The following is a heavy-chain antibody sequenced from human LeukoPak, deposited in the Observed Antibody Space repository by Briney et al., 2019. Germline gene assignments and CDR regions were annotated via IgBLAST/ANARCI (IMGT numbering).Heavy chain of an antibody. Sequence: PGGSLRLSCAASGFTFSSYNMNWVRQAPGKGLEWVSSISGSSTYIYYADSVKGRFTISRDNAKNTLYLQMNSLRAEDTAVYYCAREPEGMVANVGFDYWGQGTLVTVSS. CDR1: GFTFSSYN. CDR2: ISGSSTYI. V-gene: IGHV3-21*01. J-gene: IGHJ4*02. CDR3: AREPEGMVANVGFDY. D-gene: IGHD5-12*01.